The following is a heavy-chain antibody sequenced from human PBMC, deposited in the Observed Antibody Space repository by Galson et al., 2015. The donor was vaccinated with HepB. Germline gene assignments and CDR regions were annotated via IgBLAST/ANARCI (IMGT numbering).Heavy chain of an antibody. CDR1: GYTFTTYG. CDR3: ARAYYYGSGSYYVNWFAP. J-gene: IGHJ5*02. D-gene: IGHD3-10*01. Sequence: SVKVSCKASGYTFTTYGISWVRQAPGQGLEWVGWISVYNGNTYYAQKFQGRVTMTTDTSTTTAYMELRSLISDDTAVYYCARAYYYGSGSYYVNWFAPWGQGTLVIVSS. V-gene: IGHV1-18*04. CDR2: ISVYNGNT.